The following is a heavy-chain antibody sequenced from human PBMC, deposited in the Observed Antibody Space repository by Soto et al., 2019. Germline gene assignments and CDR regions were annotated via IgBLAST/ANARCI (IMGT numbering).Heavy chain of an antibody. J-gene: IGHJ6*02. Sequence: QVQLVQSGAEVKKPGASVKVSCKASGYTFTSYGISWVRQAPGQGLEWMGWISAYNGNTNYAQKLQGRVTMTTDTTTSKAYMELRSLRSDDTAVYYCAWGGVYDYVWGSYPYYYYYGMDVWGQGTTVTVSS. D-gene: IGHD3-16*01. CDR2: ISAYNGNT. V-gene: IGHV1-18*04. CDR3: AWGGVYDYVWGSYPYYYYYGMDV. CDR1: GYTFTSYG.